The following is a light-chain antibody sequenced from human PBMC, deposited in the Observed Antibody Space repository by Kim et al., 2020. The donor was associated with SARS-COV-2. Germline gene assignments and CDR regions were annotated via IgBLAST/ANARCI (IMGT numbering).Light chain of an antibody. J-gene: IGLJ3*02. CDR1: SGSIASYF. CDR3: HSYDRTNHV. V-gene: IGLV6-57*04. Sequence: LTQPHSLSESPGKMVTISCTRSSGSIASYFVEWYQQRPGRAPTIVIYENNQRASGVPDRFSGSIDRSSNSASLTISGLTTEDEADYYCHSYDRTNHVFGGGTQLTVL. CDR2: ENN.